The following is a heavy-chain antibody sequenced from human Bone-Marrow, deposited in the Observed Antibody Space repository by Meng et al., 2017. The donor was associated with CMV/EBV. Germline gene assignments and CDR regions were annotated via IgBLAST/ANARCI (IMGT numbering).Heavy chain of an antibody. J-gene: IGHJ6*02. D-gene: IGHD2-2*01. CDR2: INAISGAT. Sequence: ASVKVSCKGSGYSFSGYYMHWVRQAPGQGLQWMGWINAISGATKYAQKFQGRVTMTTDTSISTVFMELSGLRSDDTAVYYCARDRSRSWYQTINRYYGRDVWGQGNTVNVAS. CDR3: ARDRSRSWYQTINRYYGRDV. CDR1: GYSFSGYY. V-gene: IGHV1-2*02.